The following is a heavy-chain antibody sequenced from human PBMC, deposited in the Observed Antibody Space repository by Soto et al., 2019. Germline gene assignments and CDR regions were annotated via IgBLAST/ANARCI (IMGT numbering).Heavy chain of an antibody. CDR1: GYSFTSYW. D-gene: IGHD3-9*01. J-gene: IGHJ4*02. Sequence: GESLKISCKGSGYSFTSYWIGWVRQMPGKGLEWMGIIYPGDSDTRYSPSFQGQVTISADKSISTAYLQWSSLKASDTAMYYCARHSGHILTGYFPQRIDYWGQGTLVTVSS. V-gene: IGHV5-51*01. CDR2: IYPGDSDT. CDR3: ARHSGHILTGYFPQRIDY.